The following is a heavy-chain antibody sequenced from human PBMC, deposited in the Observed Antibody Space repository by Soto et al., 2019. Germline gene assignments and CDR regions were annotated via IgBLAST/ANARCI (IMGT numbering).Heavy chain of an antibody. V-gene: IGHV1-69*13. D-gene: IGHD3-22*01. Sequence: GASVKVSCKASGGTFSSYAISWVRQAPGQGLEWMGGIIPIFGTANYAQKFQGRVTITADESTSTAYMELSSLRSEDTAVYYCARSDYYYDSSAPAFDPWGQGTLVTVSS. CDR3: ARSDYYYDSSAPAFDP. J-gene: IGHJ5*02. CDR2: IIPIFGTA. CDR1: GGTFSSYA.